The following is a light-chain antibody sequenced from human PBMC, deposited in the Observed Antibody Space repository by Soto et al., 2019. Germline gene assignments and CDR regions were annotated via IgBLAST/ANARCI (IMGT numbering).Light chain of an antibody. CDR3: QQYNNWPLT. CDR1: QSVFSN. Sequence: EIVMTQSPATLSVSPGERATLSCRASQSVFSNLAWYQQKPGQAPRLLIYGASTRATGIPARFSGSGSGTEFALTISSLQSEDFAVYYCQQYNNWPLTFGQGTTLEIK. J-gene: IGKJ1*01. V-gene: IGKV3-15*01. CDR2: GAS.